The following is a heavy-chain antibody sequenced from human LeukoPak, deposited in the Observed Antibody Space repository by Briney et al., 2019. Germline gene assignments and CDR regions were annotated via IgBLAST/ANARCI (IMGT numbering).Heavy chain of an antibody. CDR2: IYSGGST. J-gene: IGHJ6*02. CDR3: ARDSCSGGSCHYYYYYGMDV. D-gene: IGHD2-15*01. V-gene: IGHV3-66*01. Sequence: PGGSLRLSCAASGFTVSSNYVSWVRQAPGKGLEWVSVIYSGGSTYYADSVKGRFTISRDNSKNTLYLQMNSLRAEDTAVYYCARDSCSGGSCHYYYYYGMDVWGQGTTVTVSS. CDR1: GFTVSSNY.